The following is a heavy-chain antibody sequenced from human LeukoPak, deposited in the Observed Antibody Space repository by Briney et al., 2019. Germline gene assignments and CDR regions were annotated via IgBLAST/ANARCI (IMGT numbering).Heavy chain of an antibody. CDR1: GFTFSSYA. V-gene: IGHV3-64*01. CDR3: ARGERIVVVPAATDY. Sequence: GGSLRLSCAASGFTFSSYAMHWVRQAPGKGLEYVSAISSNGGSTYYANSVKGRFTISRDNSKNTLYLRMGSLRAEDMAVYYCARGERIVVVPAATDYWGQGTLVTVSS. J-gene: IGHJ4*02. CDR2: ISSNGGST. D-gene: IGHD2-2*01.